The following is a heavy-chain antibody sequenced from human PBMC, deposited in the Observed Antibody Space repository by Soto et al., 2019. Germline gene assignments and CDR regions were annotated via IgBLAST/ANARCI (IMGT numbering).Heavy chain of an antibody. V-gene: IGHV4-39*01. J-gene: IGHJ6*02. D-gene: IGHD3-3*01. Sequence: TLSLTCTVSGGSISSSSYYGGWIRQPPGKGLEWIGSIYYSGSTYYNPSLKSRVTISVDTSKNQFSLKLSSVTAADTAVYYRARHGDYDFWSGYYNYYYYGMDVWGQGTTVTVS. CDR1: GGSISSSSYY. CDR3: ARHGDYDFWSGYYNYYYYGMDV. CDR2: IYYSGST.